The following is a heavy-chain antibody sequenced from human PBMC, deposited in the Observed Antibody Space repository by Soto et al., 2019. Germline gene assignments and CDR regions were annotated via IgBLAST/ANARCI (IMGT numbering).Heavy chain of an antibody. CDR2: IYDSGST. CDR1: GASISSYY. CDR3: ARGYSSSSWLDP. V-gene: IGHV4-59*01. J-gene: IGHJ5*02. Sequence: PSETLSLTCTVSGASISSYYWSWIRQPPGKGLELIGYIYDSGSTHYNPSLKSRVTISVDTSKNQFSLKLSSVTAADTAVYYCARGYSSSSWLDPCGQGAMATVSS. D-gene: IGHD6-13*01.